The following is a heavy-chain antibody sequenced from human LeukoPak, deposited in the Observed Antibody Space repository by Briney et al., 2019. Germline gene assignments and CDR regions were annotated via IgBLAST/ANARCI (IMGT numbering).Heavy chain of an antibody. CDR2: INPNSGGT. J-gene: IGHJ4*02. D-gene: IGHD1-7*01. Sequence: ASVKVSCKASGYTFTGYYMHWVRQAPGQGLEWMRWINPNSGGTNYAQKFQGRVTMTRDTSISTAYMELSRLRSDDTAVYYCARGSLVRYNWNYAAIDYWGQGTLVTVSS. CDR1: GYTFTGYY. CDR3: ARGSLVRYNWNYAAIDY. V-gene: IGHV1-2*02.